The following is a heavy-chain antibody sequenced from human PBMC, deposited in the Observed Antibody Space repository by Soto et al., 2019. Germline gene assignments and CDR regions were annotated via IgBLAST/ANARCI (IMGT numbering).Heavy chain of an antibody. V-gene: IGHV4-59*12. J-gene: IGHJ4*01. Sequence: ETLSLTCSVSGGSIHNYDWSWMRQTPGKGLVGIGHIYSIGSTKYNPSLQRRVSISSDTSNNQFFFNLTSVSAADTGLSFYARGSPRYSGNLYELFDFWGQGTLVTVSS. CDR2: IYSIGST. CDR1: GGSIHNYD. CDR3: ARGSPRYSGNLYELFDF. D-gene: IGHD6-13*01.